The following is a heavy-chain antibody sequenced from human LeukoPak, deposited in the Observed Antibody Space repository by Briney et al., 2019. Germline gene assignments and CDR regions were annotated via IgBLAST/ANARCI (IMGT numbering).Heavy chain of an antibody. CDR3: AKGGYSNGRYYYYYMDV. J-gene: IGHJ6*03. CDR1: GFTFSSYS. Sequence: GGSLRLSCAASGFTFSSYSMNWVRQAPGKGLEWVSSFSFNGESTYYADSAKGRFTISRDNSKNTLYLQMNSLRAEDTAVYYCAKGGYSNGRYYYYYMDVWGEGTTVTVSS. CDR2: FSFNGEST. D-gene: IGHD5-18*01. V-gene: IGHV3-23*01.